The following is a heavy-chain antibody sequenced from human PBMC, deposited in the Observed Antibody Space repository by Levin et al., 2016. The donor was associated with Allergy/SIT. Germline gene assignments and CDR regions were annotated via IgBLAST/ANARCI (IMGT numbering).Heavy chain of an antibody. J-gene: IGHJ4*02. CDR1: GFTFSNYA. Sequence: GESLKISCAASGFTFSNYAMSWVRQAPGKGLEWVSGMSDSGNSIYYADSVKGRFTISRDNSKNTLYLQMNSLRAEDTALYFCAKDLKSHYDFLTDYFDQWGQGTLVTVSS. D-gene: IGHD3-9*01. CDR3: AKDLKSHYDFLTDYFDQ. CDR2: MSDSGNSI. V-gene: IGHV3-23*01.